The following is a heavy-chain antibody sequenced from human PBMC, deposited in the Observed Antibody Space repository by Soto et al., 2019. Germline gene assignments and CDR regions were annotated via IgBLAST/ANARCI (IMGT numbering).Heavy chain of an antibody. CDR1: GGSFSGYY. Sequence: PSETLSLTCAVYGGSFSGYYWSWIRQPPGKGLEWIGEINHSGSTNYNPSLKSRVTISVDTSKNQFSLKLSSVTAADTAVYYCASLGYCSSTSCYGMDVWGQGTTVTVSS. D-gene: IGHD2-2*01. J-gene: IGHJ6*02. CDR2: INHSGST. CDR3: ASLGYCSSTSCYGMDV. V-gene: IGHV4-34*01.